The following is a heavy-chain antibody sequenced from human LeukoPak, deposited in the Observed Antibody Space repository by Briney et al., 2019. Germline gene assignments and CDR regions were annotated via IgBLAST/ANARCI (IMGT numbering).Heavy chain of an antibody. Sequence: GGSLRLSCAASGFTFSSYSMNWVRQAPGKGLEWVSSISSSSSYIYYADSVKGRFTISRDNAKNSLYLQMNSLRAEDTGVYYCARQMYYYDSSGIDYSGPGTLVTVSS. J-gene: IGHJ4*02. CDR2: ISSSSSYI. D-gene: IGHD3-22*01. CDR1: GFTFSSYS. CDR3: ARQMYYYDSSGIDY. V-gene: IGHV3-21*01.